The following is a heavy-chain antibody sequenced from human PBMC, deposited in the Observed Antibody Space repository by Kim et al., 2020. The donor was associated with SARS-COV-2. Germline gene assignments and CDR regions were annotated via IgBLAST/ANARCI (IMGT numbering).Heavy chain of an antibody. CDR3: ARDREYYDFWSGRDYYSYYRMDV. J-gene: IGHJ6*02. CDR2: ISSSSFYT. V-gene: IGHV3-11*05. Sequence: GGSLRLSCAASGFTFSDYYMSWIRQAPGKGLEWVAYISSSSFYTNYAYSVKGRFTISRDNAKNSLYLQMNSLRAEDTDVYCCARDREYYDFWSGRDYYSYYRMDVWGQRTTVTVSS. D-gene: IGHD3-3*01. CDR1: GFTFSDYY.